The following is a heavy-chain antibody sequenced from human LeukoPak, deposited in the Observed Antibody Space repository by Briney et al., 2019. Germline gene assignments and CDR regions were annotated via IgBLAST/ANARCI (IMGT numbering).Heavy chain of an antibody. Sequence: ASVTVSCKASGYTFTGYYMHWVRHAPGEGLEWMGWINPNSGGTNYAQKFQGRVTMTRDTSISTAYMELSRLRSDDTAVYYCARVWGYCSSTSCSYFDYWGQGTPVTVSS. J-gene: IGHJ4*02. D-gene: IGHD2-2*01. CDR3: ARVWGYCSSTSCSYFDY. V-gene: IGHV1-2*02. CDR2: INPNSGGT. CDR1: GYTFTGYY.